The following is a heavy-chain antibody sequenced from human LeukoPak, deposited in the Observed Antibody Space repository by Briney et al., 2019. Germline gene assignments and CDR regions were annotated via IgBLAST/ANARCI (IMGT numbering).Heavy chain of an antibody. D-gene: IGHD3-10*01. CDR2: IWYDGSNK. CDR1: GFTFSSYG. Sequence: GGSLRLSCAASGFTFSSYGMHWVRQAPGKGLEWVAVIWYDGSNKYYADSVKGRFSISRDNAKNSLYLQMNSLSAEDTAVYYCAGERGVGEFYWGQGTLVTVSS. J-gene: IGHJ4*02. V-gene: IGHV3-33*01. CDR3: AGERGVGEFY.